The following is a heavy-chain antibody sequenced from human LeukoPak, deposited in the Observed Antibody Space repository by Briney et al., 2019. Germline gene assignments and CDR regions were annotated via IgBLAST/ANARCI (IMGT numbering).Heavy chain of an antibody. J-gene: IGHJ4*02. D-gene: IGHD3-10*01. CDR3: ARKIYGSGSYYFDY. CDR2: ISGDGDNT. CDR1: GFTLDDSA. Sequence: GGSLRLSCVASGFTLDDSALHWVRQAPGKGLEWISLISGDGDNTYYADSVQGRFTISRDNAKNSLYLQMNSLRDEDTAVYYCARKIYGSGSYYFDYWGQGTLVTVSS. V-gene: IGHV3-43*02.